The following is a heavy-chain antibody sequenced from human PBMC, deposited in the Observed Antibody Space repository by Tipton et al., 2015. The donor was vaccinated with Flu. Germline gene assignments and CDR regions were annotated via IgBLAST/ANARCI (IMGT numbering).Heavy chain of an antibody. J-gene: IGHJ4*02. Sequence: TLSLTCTVSGGFITSGSYYWSWIQQSAGKGLEWIGRIYTTGSTNYNPSLRSRVTISGDTSKNHFSVQLSSVTAADTAVYYCARSPSYSGSGVYPYYFDDWGQGTLVTVSS. D-gene: IGHD3-10*01. CDR3: ARSPSYSGSGVYPYYFDD. V-gene: IGHV4-61*02. CDR1: GGFITSGSYY. CDR2: IYTTGST.